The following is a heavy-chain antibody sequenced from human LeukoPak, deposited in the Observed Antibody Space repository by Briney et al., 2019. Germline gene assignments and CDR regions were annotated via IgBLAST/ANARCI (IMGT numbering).Heavy chain of an antibody. D-gene: IGHD3-9*01. Sequence: ASVKVSCKISGYTLTGVSMHWVRQAPGKGLEWMGGFDPEGGETVYAQKFQGRVTMTEDPSADTAYMELRSLSSEDTAVYYCGIGRKFDWLLCHHWGRGTLVTVSS. CDR2: FDPEGGET. J-gene: IGHJ5*02. CDR3: GIGRKFDWLLCHH. V-gene: IGHV1-24*01. CDR1: GYTLTGVS.